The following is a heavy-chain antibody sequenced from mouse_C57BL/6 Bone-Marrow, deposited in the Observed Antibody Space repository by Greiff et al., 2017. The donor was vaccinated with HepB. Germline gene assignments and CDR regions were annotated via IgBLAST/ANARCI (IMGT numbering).Heavy chain of an antibody. J-gene: IGHJ2*01. V-gene: IGHV1-55*01. CDR2: IYPGSGST. Sequence: QVHVKQPGAELVKPGASVKMSCKASGYTFTSYWITWVKPRPGQGLEWIGDIYPGSGSTNYNEKFKSKATLTVDTSSSTAYMQLSSLTSEDSAVYYCARSGDGKKGDYWGQGTTLTVSS. CDR3: ARSGDGKKGDY. D-gene: IGHD3-3*01. CDR1: GYTFTSYW.